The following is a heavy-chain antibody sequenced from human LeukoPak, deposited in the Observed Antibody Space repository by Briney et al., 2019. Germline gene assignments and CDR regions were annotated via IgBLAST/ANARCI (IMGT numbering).Heavy chain of an antibody. CDR2: ISWNSGSI. CDR1: GFTFDDYA. Sequence: SLRLSCAASGFTFDDYAMHWVRQAPGKGLEWVSGISWNSGSIGYADSVKGRFTISRDNAKNSLYLQMNSLRAEDTALYYCAKDASGGYSVYWGQGTLVTVSS. D-gene: IGHD3-22*01. CDR3: AKDASGGYSVY. J-gene: IGHJ4*02. V-gene: IGHV3-9*01.